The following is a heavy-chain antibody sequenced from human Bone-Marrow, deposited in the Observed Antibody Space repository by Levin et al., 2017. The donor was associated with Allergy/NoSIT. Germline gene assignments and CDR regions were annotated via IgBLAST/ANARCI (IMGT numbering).Heavy chain of an antibody. CDR2: ISYDGSNK. CDR3: AKDSLALLNWFDP. Sequence: PGGSLRLSCAASGFTFSSYGVHWVRQAPGKGLEWVAVISYDGSNKYYADSVKGRFTISRDNSKNTLYLQMNSLRAEDTAVYYCAKDSLALLNWFDPWGQGTLVTVSS. V-gene: IGHV3-30*18. CDR1: GFTFSSYG. J-gene: IGHJ5*02.